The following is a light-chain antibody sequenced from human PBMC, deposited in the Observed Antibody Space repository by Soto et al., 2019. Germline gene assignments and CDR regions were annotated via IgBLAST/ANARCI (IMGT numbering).Light chain of an antibody. Sequence: QSVLTQSPSASASLGASVKLTCTLSSEHSTYDIAWHQQQPEKGPRYLMNVNIYGRNTNGDGIPDRFSGSSSGAERYLIISSLQSEDEADYYCQTWGTGFQVFGGGTKLTVL. J-gene: IGLJ2*01. CDR1: SEHSTYD. V-gene: IGLV4-69*01. CDR2: VNIYGRN. CDR3: QTWGTGFQV.